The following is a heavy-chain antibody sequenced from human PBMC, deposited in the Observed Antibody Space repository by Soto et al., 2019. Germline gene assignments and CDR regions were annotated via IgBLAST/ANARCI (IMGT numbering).Heavy chain of an antibody. CDR2: IYYSGST. D-gene: IGHD6-6*01. V-gene: IGHV4-30-4*01. Sequence: PSETLSLTCTVSGGSISSGDYYWSWIRQPPGKGLEWIGYIYYSGSTYYNPSLKSRVTISVDTSKNQFSLKLSSVTAADTAVYYCARGLSSSASLDYWGQGTLVTVSS. J-gene: IGHJ4*02. CDR1: GGSISSGDYY. CDR3: ARGLSSSASLDY.